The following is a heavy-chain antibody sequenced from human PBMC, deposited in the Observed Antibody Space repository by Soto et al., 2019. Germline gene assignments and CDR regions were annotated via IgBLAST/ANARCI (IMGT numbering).Heavy chain of an antibody. CDR3: ARELVLGYYYYGMDV. Sequence: SVKVSCNASGGTVSSYAISWVRQAPGQGLELMGGIIPIFGTANYAQKFQGRVTITADESTSTAYMELSSLRSEDTAVYYCARELVLGYYYYGMDVWGQGTTVTVSS. CDR1: GGTVSSYA. CDR2: IIPIFGTA. D-gene: IGHD3-16*01. J-gene: IGHJ6*02. V-gene: IGHV1-69*13.